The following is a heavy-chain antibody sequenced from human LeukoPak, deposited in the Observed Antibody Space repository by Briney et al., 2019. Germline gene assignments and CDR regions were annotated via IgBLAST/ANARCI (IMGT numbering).Heavy chain of an antibody. V-gene: IGHV3-30*18. J-gene: IGHJ6*02. CDR3: AKGYYYYGMDV. Sequence: GGSLRLSCAASGFSFSTYGMHWVRQAPGKGLAWVALISYDGSNKYYADSVKGRFTISRDNSKNTLYLQLNSLRAEDTAVYYCAKGYYYYGMDVWGQGTTVTVSS. CDR2: ISYDGSNK. CDR1: GFSFSTYG.